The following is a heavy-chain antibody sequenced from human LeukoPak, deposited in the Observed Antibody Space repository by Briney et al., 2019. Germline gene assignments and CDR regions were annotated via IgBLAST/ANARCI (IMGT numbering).Heavy chain of an antibody. CDR2: INPSGGST. CDR3: ARDREIVVVVAAALRYYYYYGMGV. J-gene: IGHJ6*02. V-gene: IGHV1-46*01. D-gene: IGHD2-15*01. CDR1: GYTFTSYY. Sequence: ASVKVSCKASGYTFTSYYMHWVRQAPGQGLEWMGIINPSGGSTSYAQKFQGRVTMTRDTSTSTVYMELSSLRSEDTAVYYCARDREIVVVVAAALRYYYYYGMGVWGQGTTVTVSS.